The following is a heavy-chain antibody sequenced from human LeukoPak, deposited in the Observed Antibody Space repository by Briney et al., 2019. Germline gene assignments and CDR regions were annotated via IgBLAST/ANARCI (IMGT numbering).Heavy chain of an antibody. Sequence: PSETLSLTCTVSGGSINSSDYYWGWIRQPPGKGLEWIGNIFYSGITYYNPSLRSRVTISVDTSKNQFSLKLSSVTAADTAVYYCARHGGDYGAPEDWFDPWGQGTLVTVSS. CDR1: GGSINSSDYY. D-gene: IGHD2-21*02. CDR2: IFYSGIT. CDR3: ARHGGDYGAPEDWFDP. J-gene: IGHJ5*02. V-gene: IGHV4-39*01.